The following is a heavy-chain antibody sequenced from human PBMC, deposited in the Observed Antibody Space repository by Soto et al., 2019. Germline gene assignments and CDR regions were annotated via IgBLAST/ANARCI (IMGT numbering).Heavy chain of an antibody. CDR1: GYTFTRYG. CDR3: ARDDTYYYDSSGYSFDY. CDR2: ISAYNGNT. D-gene: IGHD3-22*01. Sequence: QVQLVQSGAEVKKPGASVKVSCKASGYTFTRYGISWVRQAPGQGLEWMGWISAYNGNTNYAQKLQGRVTMTTDTSTSTAYMELRSLRSDDTAVYYCARDDTYYYDSSGYSFDYWGQGTLVTVSS. V-gene: IGHV1-18*01. J-gene: IGHJ4*02.